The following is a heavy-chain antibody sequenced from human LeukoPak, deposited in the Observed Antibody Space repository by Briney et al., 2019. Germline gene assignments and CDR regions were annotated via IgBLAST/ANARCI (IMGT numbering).Heavy chain of an antibody. J-gene: IGHJ4*02. CDR3: ARDQESSTFDS. CDR1: GYTFDSHG. V-gene: IGHV7-4-1*02. D-gene: IGHD3-10*01. CDR2: INTKTGNP. Sequence: ASVKVSCKASGYTFDSHGMNWVRQAPGQGPEWMGWINTKTGNPTYAQGFTGRFVFSLDTSVSTAYLEISSLKADDTAVYFCARDQESSTFDSWGQGTLVAVSS.